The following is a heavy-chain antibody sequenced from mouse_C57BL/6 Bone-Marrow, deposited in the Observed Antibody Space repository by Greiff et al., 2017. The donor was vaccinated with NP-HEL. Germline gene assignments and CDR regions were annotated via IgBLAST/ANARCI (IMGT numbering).Heavy chain of an antibody. CDR2: IYPGGGYT. V-gene: IGHV1-63*01. D-gene: IGHD2-4*01. CDR3: ARWVYYDYYWYFDV. CDR1: GYTFTNYW. J-gene: IGHJ1*03. Sequence: QVHVKQSGAELVRPGTSVKMSCKASGYTFTNYWIGWAKQRPGHGLEWIGDIYPGGGYTNYNEKFKGKATLTADKSSSTAYMQFSSLTSEDSAIYYCARWVYYDYYWYFDVWGTGTTVTVSS.